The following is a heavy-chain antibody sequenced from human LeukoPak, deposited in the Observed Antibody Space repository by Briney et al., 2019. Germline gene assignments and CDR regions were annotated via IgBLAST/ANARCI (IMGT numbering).Heavy chain of an antibody. V-gene: IGHV1-69*13. D-gene: IGHD6-13*01. Sequence: GASVKVSCKASGGTFSSYAISWVRQAPGQGPEWMGGIIPIFGTANYAQKFQGRVTITADESTSTAYMELSSLRSEDTAVYYCARPSSSWYVSYFDYWGQGTLVTVSS. J-gene: IGHJ4*02. CDR2: IIPIFGTA. CDR1: GGTFSSYA. CDR3: ARPSSSWYVSYFDY.